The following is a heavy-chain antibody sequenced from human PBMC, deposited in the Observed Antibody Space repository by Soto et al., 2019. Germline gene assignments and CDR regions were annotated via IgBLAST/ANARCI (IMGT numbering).Heavy chain of an antibody. CDR2: IWYDGSNK. D-gene: IGHD2-2*02. CDR3: ARDLRIVAVPAAILDVGMDV. J-gene: IGHJ6*02. V-gene: IGHV3-33*01. Sequence: GGSLRLSCAASGFTFSSYGMHWVRQAPGKGLEWVAVIWYDGSNKYYADSVKGRFTISRDNSKNTLYLQMNSLRAEDTAVYYCARDLRIVAVPAAILDVGMDVWGQGTTVTVSS. CDR1: GFTFSSYG.